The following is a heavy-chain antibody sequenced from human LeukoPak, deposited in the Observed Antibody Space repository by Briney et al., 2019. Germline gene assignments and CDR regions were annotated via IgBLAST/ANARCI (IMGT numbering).Heavy chain of an antibody. Sequence: SGPTLVNPTQTLTLTCTFSGFSLSTSGVGVGWIRQPQGKALEWLALIYWDDDKRYIPSLKSRLTITKDTSKNQVVLTMTNMDPVDTATYYCAHRRGTGTNNWFDPWGQGTLVTVSS. D-gene: IGHD1-1*01. CDR3: AHRRGTGTNNWFDP. CDR2: IYWDDDK. CDR1: GFSLSTSGVG. J-gene: IGHJ5*02. V-gene: IGHV2-5*02.